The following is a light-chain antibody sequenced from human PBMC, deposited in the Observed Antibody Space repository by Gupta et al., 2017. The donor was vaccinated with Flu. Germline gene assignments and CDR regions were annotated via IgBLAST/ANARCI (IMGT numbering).Light chain of an antibody. J-gene: IGKJ5*01. CDR2: GAS. Sequence: EKVMTPSPATLSVSPGERATLSCTASQSVVSDRAGYQQKPGQAPRLLSYGASTRTTGIPARFSGSGAGTEFTLTISSLQSEDLAVYFCQQYNTWPPTFGQGTRLEIK. V-gene: IGKV3-15*01. CDR3: QQYNTWPPT. CDR1: QSVVSD.